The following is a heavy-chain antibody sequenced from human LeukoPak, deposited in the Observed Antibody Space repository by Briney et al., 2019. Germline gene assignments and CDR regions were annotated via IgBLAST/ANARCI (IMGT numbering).Heavy chain of an antibody. J-gene: IGHJ4*02. Sequence: GSLRLSCAASGFTFSSYWMHWVRQAPGKGLEWIGSIYYTGGAYYNPSLKSRVTISVDTSKNQFSLKLSSVSAADTAVYYCASSPGTASSWYHHDYWGQGTLVTVSS. CDR3: ASSPGTASSWYHHDY. CDR2: IYYTGGA. D-gene: IGHD6-13*01. CDR1: GFTFSSYW. V-gene: IGHV4-59*05.